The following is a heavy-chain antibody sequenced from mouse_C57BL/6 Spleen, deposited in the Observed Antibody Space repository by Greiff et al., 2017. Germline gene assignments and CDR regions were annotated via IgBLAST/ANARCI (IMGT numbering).Heavy chain of an antibody. J-gene: IGHJ2*01. Sequence: EVQLQQSGPELVKPGASVKISCKASGYTFTDYYMNWVKQSHGKSLEWIGDINPNNGGTSYNQKFKGKATLTVDKSSSTAYMELRSLTSEDSAVYYCARGPILLRYYFDYWGQGTTLTVSS. CDR1: GYTFTDYY. V-gene: IGHV1-26*01. CDR2: INPNNGGT. CDR3: ARGPILLRYYFDY. D-gene: IGHD1-1*01.